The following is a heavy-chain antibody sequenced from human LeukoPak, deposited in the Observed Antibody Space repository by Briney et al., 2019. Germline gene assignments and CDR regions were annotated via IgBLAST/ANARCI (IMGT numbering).Heavy chain of an antibody. CDR2: IYPGDSDT. CDR3: ARQPGYSSSWYWFDP. J-gene: IGHJ5*02. CDR1: GYSFTSYW. D-gene: IGHD6-13*01. Sequence: GESLKISCKGSGYSFTSYWIGWVRQMPGKGLEWMGIIYPGDSDTRYSPSFQGQVTISADKSISTAYLQWSGLKASDTAMYYCARQPGYSSSWYWFDPWGQGTLVTVSS. V-gene: IGHV5-51*01.